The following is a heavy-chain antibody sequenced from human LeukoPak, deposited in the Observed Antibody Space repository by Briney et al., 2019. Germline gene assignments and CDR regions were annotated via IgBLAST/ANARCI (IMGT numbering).Heavy chain of an antibody. J-gene: IGHJ6*02. CDR2: INTNTGNP. D-gene: IGHD1-26*01. Sequence: GASVKVSCKASGYTFTSYAMNWVRQTPGQGLEWMGWINTNTGNPTYAQGFTGRFVFSLDTSVSTAYLQISSLKAEDTAVYYCAQWELPYYYYGMDVWGQGTTVTVSS. CDR3: AQWELPYYYYGMDV. CDR1: GYTFTSYA. V-gene: IGHV7-4-1*02.